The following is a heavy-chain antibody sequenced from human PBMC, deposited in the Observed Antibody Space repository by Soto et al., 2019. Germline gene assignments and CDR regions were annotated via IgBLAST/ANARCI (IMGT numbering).Heavy chain of an antibody. CDR1: GFTFSDYA. CDR2: VSHDGRNT. Sequence: VQLVESGGGVVQPGRSLRLSCAASGFTFSDYAMHWVRQAPGKGLEWVAVVSHDGRNTHYADSVKGRFTISRDSSKNTVSLEMTSLRSEDTAVYYCANGGRQWLVTSDFNYWGQGALVTVSS. J-gene: IGHJ4*02. CDR3: ANGGRQWLVTSDFNY. D-gene: IGHD6-19*01. V-gene: IGHV3-30*18.